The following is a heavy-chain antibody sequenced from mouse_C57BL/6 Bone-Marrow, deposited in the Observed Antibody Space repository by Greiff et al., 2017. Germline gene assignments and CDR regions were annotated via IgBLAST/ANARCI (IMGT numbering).Heavy chain of an antibody. Sequence: VQLQQPGAELVKPGASVKLSCKASGYTFTSYWMQWVKQRPGQCLEWIGEIDPSDSYTNYNQKFKGKATLTVDTSSSTAYMQLSSLTSEDSAVYYCARRDYGSRAWFADWGQGTLVTVSA. CDR3: ARRDYGSRAWFAD. D-gene: IGHD1-1*01. V-gene: IGHV1-50*01. CDR1: GYTFTSYW. CDR2: IDPSDSYT. J-gene: IGHJ3*01.